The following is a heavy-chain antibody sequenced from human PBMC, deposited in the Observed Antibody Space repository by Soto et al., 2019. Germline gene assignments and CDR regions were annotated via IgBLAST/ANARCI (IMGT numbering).Heavy chain of an antibody. CDR2: IYHSGST. J-gene: IGHJ4*02. D-gene: IGHD3-22*01. CDR1: GGSIRSSNW. Sequence: SETLSLTCAVSGGSIRSSNWWSWVRQPPGKGLEWIGEIYHSGSTNYNPSLKSRVTISVDKSKNQFSLKLSSVTAADTAVYYCARDFTPSYYYDSSGYYYYWGQGTLVTVSS. V-gene: IGHV4-4*02. CDR3: ARDFTPSYYYDSSGYYYY.